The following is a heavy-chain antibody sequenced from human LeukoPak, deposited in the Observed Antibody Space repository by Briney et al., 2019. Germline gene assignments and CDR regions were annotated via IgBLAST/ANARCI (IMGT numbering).Heavy chain of an antibody. V-gene: IGHV3-23*01. CDR2: ISGSGGST. CDR3: ASCSGGSCYSGRIDY. D-gene: IGHD2-15*01. Sequence: GGSLRLSCAASGFTFSSYAMSWVRQAPGKGLEWVSAISGSGGSTYYADSVKGRFTISRDNSKNTLYLQMNSLRAEDTAVYYCASCSGGSCYSGRIDYWGQGTLVTVSS. CDR1: GFTFSSYA. J-gene: IGHJ4*02.